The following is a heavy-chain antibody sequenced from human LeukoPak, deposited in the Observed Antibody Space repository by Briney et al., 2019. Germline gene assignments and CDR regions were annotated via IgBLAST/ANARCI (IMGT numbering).Heavy chain of an antibody. Sequence: PGGSLRLSCAASGFTFSSYAMSWVRQAPGKGLEWVSAIGTAGDTYYPGSVKGRFTISRENAKNSLYLQMNSLRAEDTAVYYCARDDGAITFGGVSYGMDVWGQGTTVTVSS. J-gene: IGHJ6*02. CDR2: IGTAGDT. CDR1: GFTFSSYA. CDR3: ARDDGAITFGGVSYGMDV. D-gene: IGHD3-16*01. V-gene: IGHV3-13*01.